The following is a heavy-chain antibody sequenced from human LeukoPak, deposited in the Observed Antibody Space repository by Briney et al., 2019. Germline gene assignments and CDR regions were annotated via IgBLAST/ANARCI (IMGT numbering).Heavy chain of an antibody. D-gene: IGHD6-6*01. Sequence: SETLSLTCTVSGGSISSSSYYWGWIRQPPGKGLEWIGSIYYSGSTYYNPSLKSRVTISVDTSKNQFSLKLSSVTAADTAVYYCARGGSEGGSSNYFDYWGQGTLVTVSS. CDR2: IYYSGST. CDR3: ARGGSEGGSSNYFDY. J-gene: IGHJ4*02. V-gene: IGHV4-39*07. CDR1: GGSISSSSYY.